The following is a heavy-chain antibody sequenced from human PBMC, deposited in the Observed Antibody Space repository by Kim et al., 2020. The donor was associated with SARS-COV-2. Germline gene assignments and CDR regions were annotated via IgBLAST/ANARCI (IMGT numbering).Heavy chain of an antibody. J-gene: IGHJ3*02. CDR1: GGPFSGYY. V-gene: IGHV4-34*12. CDR3: ARHMWRAFDT. Sequence: SETLSLTCAVYGGPFSGYYWTWIRQPPGEGLEWVGEIFDNGITKYNPSLKSRLTISMDTSKNLFSLKLTSVTAADTAMYYCARHMWRAFDTWGQGTMVTVSS. D-gene: IGHD2-21*01. CDR2: IFDNGIT.